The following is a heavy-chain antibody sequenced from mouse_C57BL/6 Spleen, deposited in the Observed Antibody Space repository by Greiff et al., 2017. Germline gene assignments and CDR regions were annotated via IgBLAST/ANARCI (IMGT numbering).Heavy chain of an antibody. D-gene: IGHD2-3*01. J-gene: IGHJ3*01. CDR2: FYPGSGSI. V-gene: IGHV1-62-2*01. CDR3: ARHGYDGYCGWFAY. CDR1: GYTFTEYT. Sequence: QVQLQQSGAELVKPGASVKLSCKASGYTFTEYTIHWVKQRPGQGLEWIGWFYPGSGSIKYNEKFKDKATLTADKSSSTAYMVLSRLTSEASAVXFCARHGYDGYCGWFAYWGKGTLVTVSA.